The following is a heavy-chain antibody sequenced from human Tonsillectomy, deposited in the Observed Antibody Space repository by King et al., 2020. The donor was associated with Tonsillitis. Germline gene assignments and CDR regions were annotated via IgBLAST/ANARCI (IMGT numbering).Heavy chain of an antibody. D-gene: IGHD2/OR15-2a*01. J-gene: IGHJ4*02. CDR3: SREDYYYFDY. Sequence: QLQESGPGLVKPSETLSLTCTVSGGSISSYYWSWIRQPPGKGLEWIGYIYYSGSTNYNPSLKSRVTISVDTSKNQFSLKLSSVTAADTAVYYCSREDYYYFDYWGQGTLVTVSS. CDR2: IYYSGST. V-gene: IGHV4-59*01. CDR1: GGSISSYY.